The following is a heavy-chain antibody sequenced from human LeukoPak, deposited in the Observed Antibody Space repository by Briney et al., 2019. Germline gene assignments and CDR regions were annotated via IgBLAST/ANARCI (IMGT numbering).Heavy chain of an antibody. CDR2: IYPGDSDT. Sequence: GESLKISCKGSGYRFTSDWIGWVRQMPGKGLEWMGIIYPGDSDTRYSPSFQGQVTISADKSVNTAYLQWNSLKASDTAMYYCARLSGRVVCSAGSCYIDSWGQGTLVTVSS. J-gene: IGHJ4*02. CDR3: ARLSGRVVCSAGSCYIDS. V-gene: IGHV5-51*01. D-gene: IGHD2-15*01. CDR1: GYRFTSDW.